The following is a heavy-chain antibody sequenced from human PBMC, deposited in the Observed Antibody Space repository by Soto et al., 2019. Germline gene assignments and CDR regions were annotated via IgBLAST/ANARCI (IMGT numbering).Heavy chain of an antibody. V-gene: IGHV1-69*12. CDR2: IIPIFGTA. CDR1: GGTFSSYA. D-gene: IGHD1-7*01. J-gene: IGHJ3*02. Sequence: QVQLVQSGAEVKKPGSSVKVSCKASGGTFSSYAISWVRQAPGQGLEWMGGIIPIFGTANYAQKFQGRVTIXXEXAXXTGYMELSSLRSGDTAVYYCARDGGKLELRRAFDIWGQGTMVTVSS. CDR3: ARDGGKLELRRAFDI.